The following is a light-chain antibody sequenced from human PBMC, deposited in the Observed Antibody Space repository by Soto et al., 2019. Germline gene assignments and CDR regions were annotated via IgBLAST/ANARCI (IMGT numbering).Light chain of an antibody. J-gene: IGKJ4*01. CDR3: QQYNNWPRAT. CDR2: DSS. Sequence: EVVLTQFPATLSLSPGDGATLSCRASQSVSSYLAWYQQKRGQAPRLLIYDSSNRATGIPARFSGSGSGTDFSLTISSLQSEDFGIYYCQQYNNWPRATFGGGTRVEIK. V-gene: IGKV3-11*01. CDR1: QSVSSY.